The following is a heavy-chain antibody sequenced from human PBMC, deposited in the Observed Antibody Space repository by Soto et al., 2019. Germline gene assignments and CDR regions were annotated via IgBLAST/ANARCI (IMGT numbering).Heavy chain of an antibody. V-gene: IGHV3-30*18. CDR2: VSHDGRNT. CDR3: SKGARQWLVTSDVNY. CDR1: GFTFSDYA. J-gene: IGHJ4*02. D-gene: IGHD6-19*01. Sequence: VQLVESGGGVVQPGRSLRLSCAASGFTFSDYAMHWVRQAPGKGLEWVAVVSHDGRNTHYADSVKGRFTISRDSSKNTVSLEMTSLGVEDTAVDYSSKGARQWLVTSDVNYWGQGALVTVSP.